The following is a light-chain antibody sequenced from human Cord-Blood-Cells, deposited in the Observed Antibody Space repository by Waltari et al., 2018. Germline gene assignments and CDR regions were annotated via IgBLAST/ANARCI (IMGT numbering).Light chain of an antibody. J-gene: IGKJ2*02. Sequence: DIVMTQSPATLSVSPGERATLFCRASQSVSSKLAWYQQKPGQAPRLLIYGASTRATGIPARFSGSGSGTEFTLTISSLQSEDFAVYYCQQYNNWPRTFGQGTKLEIK. CDR1: QSVSSK. V-gene: IGKV3-15*01. CDR2: GAS. CDR3: QQYNNWPRT.